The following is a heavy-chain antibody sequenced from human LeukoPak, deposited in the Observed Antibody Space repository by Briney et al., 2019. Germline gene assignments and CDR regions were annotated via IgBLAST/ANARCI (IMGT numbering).Heavy chain of an antibody. V-gene: IGHV3-23*01. CDR3: ARQGSEIDY. CDR2: ISGSGGVT. Sequence: GGSLRLSCAASGFTFSSYAMSWVRQAPGKGLEWVSTISGSGGVTYYADSVKGRFTVSRDNAENSLYLQMNSLRAEDTAMYYCARQGSEIDYWGQGTLVTVSS. J-gene: IGHJ4*02. CDR1: GFTFSSYA.